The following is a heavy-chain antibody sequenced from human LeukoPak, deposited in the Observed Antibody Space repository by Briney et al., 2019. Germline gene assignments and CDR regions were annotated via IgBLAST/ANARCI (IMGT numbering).Heavy chain of an antibody. V-gene: IGHV4-31*03. CDR3: ARDSGYGADY. J-gene: IGHJ4*02. Sequence: SQSLSLTCTVSGGSISSGGYYWSWIRQYPGKGLEWIGYIYYSGSTYYNPSLKSRVTISVDTSKNQFSLKLSSVTAADTAVYYCARDSGYGADYWGQGTLVTVSS. CDR1: GGSISSGGYY. D-gene: IGHD4-17*01. CDR2: IYYSGST.